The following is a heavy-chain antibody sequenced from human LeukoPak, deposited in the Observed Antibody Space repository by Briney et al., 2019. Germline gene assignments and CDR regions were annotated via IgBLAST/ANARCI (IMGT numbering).Heavy chain of an antibody. Sequence: ASVKVSCKASGYTFTSYDINWVRQATGQGLEWMGWMNPNSGNTGYAQKFQGRVTMTRNTSISTAYMELSSLRSEDTAVYYCARGPGYSSSWHDYYYYYGMDVWGQGTTVAVSS. CDR3: ARGPGYSSSWHDYYYYYGMDV. CDR1: GYTFTSYD. CDR2: MNPNSGNT. D-gene: IGHD6-13*01. V-gene: IGHV1-8*01. J-gene: IGHJ6*02.